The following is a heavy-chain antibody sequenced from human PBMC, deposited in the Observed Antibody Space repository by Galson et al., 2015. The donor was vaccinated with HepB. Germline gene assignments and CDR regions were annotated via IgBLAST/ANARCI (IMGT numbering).Heavy chain of an antibody. V-gene: IGHV1-18*01. Sequence: SVKVSCKASGYTFTSYGISWVRQAPGQGLEWMGWISAYNGNTNYAQKLQGRVTMTTDTSTSTAYMELRSLRSDDTAVYYCARDASEYYDSWSGYYTTNYYYYMDVWGKGTTVTVSS. CDR2: ISAYNGNT. CDR3: ARDASEYYDSWSGYYTTNYYYYMDV. CDR1: GYTFTSYG. D-gene: IGHD3-3*01. J-gene: IGHJ6*03.